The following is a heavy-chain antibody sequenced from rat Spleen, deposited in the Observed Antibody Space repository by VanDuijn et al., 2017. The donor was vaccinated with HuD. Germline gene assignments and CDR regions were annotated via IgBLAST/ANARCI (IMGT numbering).Heavy chain of an antibody. V-gene: IGHV5-54*01. D-gene: IGHD1-5*01. Sequence: EVQLVETGGGLVQPGRSLKLSCVASGFTFSNYGMHWIRQAPTKGLEWIAMIYYDSSKMYYADTVKGRFTISRDNSKNTLYLQMDSLRSEDTATYYCTTGGDNRYNYWGQGVMVTVSS. CDR1: GFTFSNYG. CDR2: IYYDSSKM. CDR3: TTGGDNRYNY. J-gene: IGHJ2*01.